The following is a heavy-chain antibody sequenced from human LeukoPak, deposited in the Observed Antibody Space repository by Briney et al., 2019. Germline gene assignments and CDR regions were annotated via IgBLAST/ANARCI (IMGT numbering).Heavy chain of an antibody. CDR3: ARGGYAYYFDY. D-gene: IGHD5-12*01. CDR2: INHSGST. Sequence: SETLSLTCAVYGVSFSGYYWSWIRQPPGKGLEWIGEINHSGSTNYNPSLKSRVTISVDTSKNQFSLKPSSVTAADTAVYYCARGGYAYYFDYWGQGTLVTVSS. V-gene: IGHV4-34*01. CDR1: GVSFSGYY. J-gene: IGHJ4*02.